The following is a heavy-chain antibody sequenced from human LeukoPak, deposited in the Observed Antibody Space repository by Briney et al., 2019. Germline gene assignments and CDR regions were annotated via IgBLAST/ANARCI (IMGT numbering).Heavy chain of an antibody. Sequence: PGGSLRLSCAASGFTFSDYFMHWVRQAPGKGLEWVAVIASDGSHTFYVESVKGRFTISRDNSNNTLYLQMNSLRAEDTAVYFCAREGQDTIVHSGAFDIWGQGTMVTVSS. CDR1: GFTFSDYF. V-gene: IGHV3-30-3*01. D-gene: IGHD3-10*01. CDR2: IASDGSHT. J-gene: IGHJ3*02. CDR3: AREGQDTIVHSGAFDI.